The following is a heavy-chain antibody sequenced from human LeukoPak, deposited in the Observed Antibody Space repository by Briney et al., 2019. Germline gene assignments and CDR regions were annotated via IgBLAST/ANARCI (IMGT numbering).Heavy chain of an antibody. V-gene: IGHV4-59*12. D-gene: IGHD3-3*01. J-gene: IGHJ4*02. CDR1: GGSITSYY. CDR2: IYYSGST. Sequence: SETLSLTCTVSGGSITSYYWSWIRQPPGKGLEWIGYIYYSGSTNYNPSLKSRVTISVDTSKNQFSLKLSSVTAADTAVYYCARDPIYDFWSGYYSVWGQGTLVTVSS. CDR3: ARDPIYDFWSGYYSV.